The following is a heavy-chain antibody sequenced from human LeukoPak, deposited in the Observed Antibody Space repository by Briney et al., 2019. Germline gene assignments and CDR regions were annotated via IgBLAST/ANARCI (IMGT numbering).Heavy chain of an antibody. CDR1: GFSFSTYG. CDR2: IRYDGGNK. J-gene: IGHJ3*02. Sequence: GGSLRLSCAASGFSFSTYGINWVRQAPGKGPEWVAFIRYDGGNKYYADSVKGRFTISRDNSKNTLYLQMNSLRVEDTAVYYCAKALGSGSSYDAFDIWGQGTMVTVSS. CDR3: AKALGSGSSYDAFDI. D-gene: IGHD1-26*01. V-gene: IGHV3-30*02.